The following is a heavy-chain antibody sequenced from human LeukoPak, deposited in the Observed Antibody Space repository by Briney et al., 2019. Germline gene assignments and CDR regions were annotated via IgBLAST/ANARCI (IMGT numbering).Heavy chain of an antibody. D-gene: IGHD3-10*01. J-gene: IGHJ5*02. CDR1: GYTFTGYY. CDR2: INPNSGGT. Sequence: ASVKVSCKASGYTFTGYYMHWVRQAPGQGLEWMGWINPNSGGTNYAQKFQGRVTMTRDTSISTAYMELSRLRSDDTAVYYCARYGVLLWFGELSYNWFDPWGQGTLVTVSS. V-gene: IGHV1-2*02. CDR3: ARYGVLLWFGELSYNWFDP.